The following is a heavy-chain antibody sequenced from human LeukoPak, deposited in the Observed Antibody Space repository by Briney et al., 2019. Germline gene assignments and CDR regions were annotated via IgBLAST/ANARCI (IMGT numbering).Heavy chain of an antibody. Sequence: KPSETLSLTCTVSGGSISSHYWSWIRQAPGKGLEWIGYIYYSGSTNYNPSLKSRVNISVDTSKNQFSLKLSSVTAADTALYYCASLYCSSTSCYLFHWGQGTLVTVSS. CDR1: GGSISSHY. CDR2: IYYSGST. D-gene: IGHD2-2*01. J-gene: IGHJ4*02. V-gene: IGHV4-59*08. CDR3: ASLYCSSTSCYLFH.